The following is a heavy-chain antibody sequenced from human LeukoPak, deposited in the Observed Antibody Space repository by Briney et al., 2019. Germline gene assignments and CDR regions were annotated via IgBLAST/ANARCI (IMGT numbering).Heavy chain of an antibody. D-gene: IGHD2-15*01. Sequence: SETLSLTCTVSGGSISSYYWSWIRQPAGKGLEWIGRIYTSGSTNYNPSLKSRVTMSVDTSKNQFSLKLSSVTAADTAVYYCARGIYCSGGSCYSPYYYGMYVWGQGTTVTVSS. V-gene: IGHV4-4*07. J-gene: IGHJ6*02. CDR3: ARGIYCSGGSCYSPYYYGMYV. CDR2: IYTSGST. CDR1: GGSISSYY.